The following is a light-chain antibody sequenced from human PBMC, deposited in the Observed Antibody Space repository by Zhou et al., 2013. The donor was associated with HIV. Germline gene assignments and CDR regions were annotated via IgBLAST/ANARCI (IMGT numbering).Light chain of an antibody. CDR1: QDITNY. J-gene: IGKJ4*01. CDR2: DAS. Sequence: DIQMTQSPSSLSASVGDRVTITCQASQDITNYLNWYQQKPGKAPKPLIYDASNLETGVPSRFSGSGSGTDFTFTISSLQPEDIATYYCQQYDNILTFGGGTKVEIK. CDR3: QQYDNILT. V-gene: IGKV1-33*01.